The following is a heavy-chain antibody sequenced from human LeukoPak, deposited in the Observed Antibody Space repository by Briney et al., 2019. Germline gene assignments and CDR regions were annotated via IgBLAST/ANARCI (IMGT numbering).Heavy chain of an antibody. J-gene: IGHJ3*02. CDR1: GYTFTHYY. D-gene: IGHD4-23*01. V-gene: IGHV1-46*01. Sequence: ASVKGSCKGFGYTFTHYYMHWVRQAPGHGPEWMGIVNPHDGSTTYAQKFEGRVTMTRDMSTNTFYMELSSLRSDDTAEYFCAIVSPMTTVARGQGAFDIWGQGTMVIVSA. CDR3: AIVSPMTTVARGQGAFDI. CDR2: VNPHDGST.